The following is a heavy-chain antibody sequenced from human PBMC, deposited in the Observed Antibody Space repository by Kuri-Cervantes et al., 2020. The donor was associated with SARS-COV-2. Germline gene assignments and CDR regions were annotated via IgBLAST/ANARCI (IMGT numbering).Heavy chain of an antibody. V-gene: IGHV4-4*02. J-gene: IGHJ4*02. D-gene: IGHD3-3*01. CDR3: ARGWAFWSGPDDY. CDR1: GGSISSSNW. CDR2: MYHSGSN. Sequence: SEPLSLTCAASGGSISSSNWWRWVRQPPGKGLEWIGEMYHSGSNNYNPSLKSRVTISVDTSKNQFSLKLSSVTAADTAVYYCARGWAFWSGPDDYWGQGTLVTVSS.